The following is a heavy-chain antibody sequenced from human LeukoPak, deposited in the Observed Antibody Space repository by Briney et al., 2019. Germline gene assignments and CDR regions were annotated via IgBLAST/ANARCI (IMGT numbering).Heavy chain of an antibody. CDR1: GFAFNTYA. CDR3: AREILGSGSYPDF. D-gene: IGHD3-10*01. CDR2: IWHDGSHK. J-gene: IGHJ4*02. V-gene: IGHV3-33*01. Sequence: SGGSLRLSCAASGFAFNTYAMHWVRQAPGQGLEWVALIWHDGSHKFYSNSVRGQFTISRDNSKNTVSLQMNNLRPEDTAVYYCAREILGSGSYPDFWGQGTLATVSS.